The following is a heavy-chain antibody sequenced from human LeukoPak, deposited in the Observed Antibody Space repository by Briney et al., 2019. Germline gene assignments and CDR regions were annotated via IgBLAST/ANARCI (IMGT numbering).Heavy chain of an antibody. V-gene: IGHV4-59*01. CDR3: ARGYCRGTSCNRYTFDM. CDR2: IYYSGST. D-gene: IGHD2-2*01. CDR1: DGSISSYY. Sequence: SETLSLTCTVSDGSISSYYWSWIRQSPGKGLEWIGYIYYSGSTNYTPSLKSRVTISVDTSKTQFSLKLSSVTAADTAVYYCARGYCRGTSCNRYTFDMWGQGTMVTVSS. J-gene: IGHJ3*02.